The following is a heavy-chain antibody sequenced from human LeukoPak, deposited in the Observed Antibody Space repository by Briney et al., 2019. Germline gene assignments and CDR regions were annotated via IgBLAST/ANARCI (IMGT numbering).Heavy chain of an antibody. D-gene: IGHD1-26*01. J-gene: IGHJ4*02. Sequence: PSETLSLTCTVSGYSISSGYYWGWIRQPPGKGLEWIGSIYHSGSTYYNPSLKSRVTISVDTSKNQFSLKLSSVTAADTAVYYCARDMEWELPTQPFDYWGQGTLVTVSS. CDR1: GYSISSGYY. CDR3: ARDMEWELPTQPFDY. V-gene: IGHV4-38-2*02. CDR2: IYHSGST.